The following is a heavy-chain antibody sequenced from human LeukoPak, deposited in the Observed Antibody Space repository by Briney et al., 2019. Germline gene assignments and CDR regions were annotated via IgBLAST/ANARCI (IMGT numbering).Heavy chain of an antibody. Sequence: GVSPTLSCAASGFTFSDYYMRWIPQAPGKGLEWVSYISSSGSTIYYADSVKGRFTISRDNAKNSLYLQMNSLRAEDTAVYYCAGDAIVVVPGHDYWGQGSLVTVSS. CDR1: GFTFSDYY. D-gene: IGHD2-2*01. CDR2: ISSSGSTI. J-gene: IGHJ4*02. CDR3: AGDAIVVVPGHDY. V-gene: IGHV3-11*01.